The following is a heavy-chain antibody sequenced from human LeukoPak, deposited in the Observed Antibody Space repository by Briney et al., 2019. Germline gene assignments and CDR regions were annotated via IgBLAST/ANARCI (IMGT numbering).Heavy chain of an antibody. V-gene: IGHV3-53*01. CDR1: GFTVSSNY. Sequence: GGFLRLSCAASGFTVSSNYMSWVRQAPGKGLEWVSVIYSGGSTYYADSVKGRFTISRDNSKNTLYLQMNSLRAEDTAVYYCARGLHSSSWYADYWGQGTLVTVSS. D-gene: IGHD6-13*01. CDR3: ARGLHSSSWYADY. CDR2: IYSGGST. J-gene: IGHJ4*02.